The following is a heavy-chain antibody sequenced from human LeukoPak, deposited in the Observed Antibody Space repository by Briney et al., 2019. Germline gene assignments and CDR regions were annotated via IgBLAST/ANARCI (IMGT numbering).Heavy chain of an antibody. CDR1: GGSIGSYF. CDR2: IYYSGST. D-gene: IGHD4-11*01. V-gene: IGHV4-59*08. J-gene: IGHJ4*02. CDR3: ASALTVTTFGY. Sequence: SETLSLTCTVSGGSIGSYFWNWIRQPPGKELEWIGYIYYSGSTNYNPSLKSRVTISVDTSKNQFSLKLSSVTAADTAVYYCASALTVTTFGYWGQGTLVTVSS.